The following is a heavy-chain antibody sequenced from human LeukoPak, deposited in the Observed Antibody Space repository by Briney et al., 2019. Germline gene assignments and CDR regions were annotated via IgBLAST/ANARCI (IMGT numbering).Heavy chain of an antibody. CDR1: GYTLTGYY. D-gene: IGHD3-16*01. V-gene: IGHV1-69*10. J-gene: IGHJ3*02. CDR3: ARDYYDIVGSEYDTFTI. Sequence: SVKVSCKASGYTLTGYYMHWVRQAPGQGLEWMGWIIPILGIANYAQKFQGRVTITADKSTSTAYMELSSLTSDDTAMYYCARDYYDIVGSEYDTFTIWGQGTMVTVSS. CDR2: IIPILGIA.